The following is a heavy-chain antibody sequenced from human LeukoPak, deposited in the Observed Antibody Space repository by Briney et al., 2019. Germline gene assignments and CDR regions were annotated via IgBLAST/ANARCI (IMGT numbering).Heavy chain of an antibody. V-gene: IGHV3-30*01. CDR3: ARDRLSSSSDRFDY. CDR2: ISNAATNK. Sequence: GGSLRLSCAASGFTFSSYSMHWVRQAPGKGLEWVAVISNAATNKYYADSVKGRFTISRDNSKNTLDLQMNSLRAEDTAVYYCARDRLSSSSDRFDYWGQGTLVTVSS. J-gene: IGHJ4*02. D-gene: IGHD6-6*01. CDR1: GFTFSSYS.